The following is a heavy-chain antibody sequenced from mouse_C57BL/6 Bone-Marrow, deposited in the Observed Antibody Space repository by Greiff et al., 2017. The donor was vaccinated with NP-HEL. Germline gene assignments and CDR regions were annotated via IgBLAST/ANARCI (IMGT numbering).Heavy chain of an antibody. CDR2: IDPSDSYT. Sequence: VQLQQPGAELVMPGASVKLSCKASGYTFTSYWMHWVKQRPGQGLEWIGEIDPSDSYTNYNQKFKGKSTLTVDKSSSTAYMQLSSLTSEDSAVYYCARVRGLLKDYWGQGTTLTVSS. D-gene: IGHD1-3*01. V-gene: IGHV1-69*01. CDR3: ARVRGLLKDY. CDR1: GYTFTSYW. J-gene: IGHJ2*01.